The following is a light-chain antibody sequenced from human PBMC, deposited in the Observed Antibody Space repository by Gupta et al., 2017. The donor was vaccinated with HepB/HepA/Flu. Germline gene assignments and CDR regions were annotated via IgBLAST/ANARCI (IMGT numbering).Light chain of an antibody. Sequence: VHLSQSPSFLSASVGVRVSISCRPSQDIGNYLAWYQVKPGKAPILRIYSASTLQTGVPSRFSGSGSGTDFTLTISILHTKDFSNYCCQRLEASPYTFGEGTKFEIK. CDR3: QRLEASPYT. V-gene: IGKV1-9*01. CDR2: SAS. CDR1: QDIGNY. J-gene: IGKJ2*01.